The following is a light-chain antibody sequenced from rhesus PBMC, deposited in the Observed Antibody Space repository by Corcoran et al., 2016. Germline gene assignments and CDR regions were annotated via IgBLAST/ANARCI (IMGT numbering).Light chain of an antibody. Sequence: DIQMTQSPSSLSASVGDTVTITCRASQSISSWLAWSQQKPGKAPKLLIYKASTLKSGVPSRFSGSGSVTEFTLTISSLQSEDFATEYCQQYSSSLFTFSPGTKLDIK. CDR3: QQYSSSLFT. J-gene: IGKJ3*01. CDR1: QSISSW. CDR2: KAS. V-gene: IGKV1-22*01.